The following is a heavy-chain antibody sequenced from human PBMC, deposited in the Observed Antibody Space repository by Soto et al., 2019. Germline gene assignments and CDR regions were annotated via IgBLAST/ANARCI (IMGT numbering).Heavy chain of an antibody. CDR2: ISGIGGGGST. D-gene: IGHD2-8*01. J-gene: IGHJ5*02. Sequence: SLRLSCAASGFTFSSHLMHWFRQAPGQGLEWVSGISGIGGGGSTFYTDSVKGRFTISRDNSKNTLYLQMSSLRVEDTAMYYCAKDPKCCTIGPHFLDNWFDPWGQGTLVTVYS. V-gene: IGHV3-23*01. CDR3: AKDPKCCTIGPHFLDNWFDP. CDR1: GFTFSSHL.